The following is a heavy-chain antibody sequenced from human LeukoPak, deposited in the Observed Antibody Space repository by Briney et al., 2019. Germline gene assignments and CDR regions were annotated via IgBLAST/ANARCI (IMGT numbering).Heavy chain of an antibody. CDR3: AREYCSSTSCYVDYYYGMDV. CDR1: GDSVSSNSAA. CDR2: TYYRSKWYN. V-gene: IGHV6-1*01. D-gene: IGHD2-2*01. Sequence: SQTLSLTCAISGDSVSSNSAAWNWIRQSPSRGLEWLGRTYYRSKWYNDYAVSVKSRITINPDTSKNQFSLQLNSVTPEDTAVYYCAREYCSSTSCYVDYYYGMDVWGQGTTVTVSS. J-gene: IGHJ6*02.